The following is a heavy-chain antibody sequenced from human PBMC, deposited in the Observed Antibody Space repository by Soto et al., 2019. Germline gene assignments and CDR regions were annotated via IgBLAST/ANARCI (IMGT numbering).Heavy chain of an antibody. CDR1: GASISSGGHS. Sequence: PSETLSLTCAVSGASISSGGHSWSWIRQPPGKGLEWIGYTYHSGSTYYNPSLKSRVTISVDRSKNQFSLKLSSVTAADTAVYYCASRDPGTSVDYWGQGTLVTVSS. J-gene: IGHJ4*02. D-gene: IGHD1-7*01. V-gene: IGHV4-30-2*01. CDR2: TYHSGST. CDR3: ASRDPGTSVDY.